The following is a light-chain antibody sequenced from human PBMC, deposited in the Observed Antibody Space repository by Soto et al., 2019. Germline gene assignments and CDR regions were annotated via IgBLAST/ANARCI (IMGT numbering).Light chain of an antibody. CDR3: QQSYSTPQT. V-gene: IGKV1-39*01. Sequence: DSQMTQSLSSLSASLGNRVTITCRASQSITSFLNWYQQKPGKAPKLLIYATSSLQSGVPSRFSGSGSGTDFTLTISSLQPEDFATYYCQQSYSTPQTFGRGTKVDIK. J-gene: IGKJ1*01. CDR2: ATS. CDR1: QSITSF.